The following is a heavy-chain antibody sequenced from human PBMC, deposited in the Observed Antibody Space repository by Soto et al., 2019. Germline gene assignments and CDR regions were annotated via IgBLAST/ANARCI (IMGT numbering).Heavy chain of an antibody. CDR1: GGSISGYY. CDR3: ARAKKRITMIVVVTSDAFDI. CDR2: MYYSGST. V-gene: IGHV4-59*01. D-gene: IGHD3-22*01. J-gene: IGHJ3*02. Sequence: SETLSLTCTVSGGSISGYYWSWIRQPPRKGLEWIGYMYYSGSTNYNPSLKSRVTISVDTSKNQFSLKLSSVTAADTAVYYCARAKKRITMIVVVTSDAFDIWGQGTMVTVSS.